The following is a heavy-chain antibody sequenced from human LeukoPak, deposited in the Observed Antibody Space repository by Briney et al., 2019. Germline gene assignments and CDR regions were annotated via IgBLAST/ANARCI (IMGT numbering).Heavy chain of an antibody. V-gene: IGHV4-59*11. D-gene: IGHD5-18*01. Sequence: PSETLSLTCTVSGGSITSHYWSWIRQPPGKGLEWIGYVYYSGSTNYNPSLKSRVTISVDTSKNQFSLKLSSVTAADTAVYYCARAGYSYGFDYWGQGTLVTVSS. J-gene: IGHJ4*02. CDR3: ARAGYSYGFDY. CDR2: VYYSGST. CDR1: GGSITSHY.